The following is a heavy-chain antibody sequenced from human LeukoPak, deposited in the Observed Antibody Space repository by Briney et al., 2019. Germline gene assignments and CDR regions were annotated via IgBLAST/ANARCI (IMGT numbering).Heavy chain of an antibody. D-gene: IGHD6-6*01. Sequence: SETLSLTCTVSGGSISSSSYYWGWIRRPPGKGLEWIGSIYYSGSTYYNPSLKSRVTISVDTSKNQFSLKLSSVTAADTAVYYCARERWQLVLHYFDYWGQGTLVTVSS. CDR1: GGSISSSSYY. CDR2: IYYSGST. J-gene: IGHJ4*02. V-gene: IGHV4-39*07. CDR3: ARERWQLVLHYFDY.